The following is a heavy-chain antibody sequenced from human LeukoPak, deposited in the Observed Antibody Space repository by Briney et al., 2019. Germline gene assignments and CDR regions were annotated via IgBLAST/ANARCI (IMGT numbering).Heavy chain of an antibody. D-gene: IGHD5-18*01. V-gene: IGHV1-46*01. CDR2: INPSGGST. CDR3: ARTMVTHYYYYGMDV. J-gene: IGHJ6*02. Sequence: ASVKVSCKASGYTFTSYYMHWVRQAPGQGLEWMGIINPSGGSTSYAQKFQGRVTMTRDTSTSTVYMELSSLRSEDTAVYYCARTMVTHYYYYGMDVWGQGTTVTVSS. CDR1: GYTFTSYY.